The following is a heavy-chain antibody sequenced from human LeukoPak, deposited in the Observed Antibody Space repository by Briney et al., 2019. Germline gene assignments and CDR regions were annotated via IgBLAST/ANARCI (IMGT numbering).Heavy chain of an antibody. CDR1: GYTFTGYY. CDR3: AREGRQDTGGWCYFDY. Sequence: ASVKVSCTASGYTFTGYYMHWVRQAPGQGLEWMGWINPYSGATHYAQTFQGRVTMTRDTSISTAYMDLSGLRSDDTAVYYCAREGRQDTGGWCYFDYWGQGTLVTVSP. V-gene: IGHV1-2*02. CDR2: INPYSGAT. D-gene: IGHD2-8*02. J-gene: IGHJ4*02.